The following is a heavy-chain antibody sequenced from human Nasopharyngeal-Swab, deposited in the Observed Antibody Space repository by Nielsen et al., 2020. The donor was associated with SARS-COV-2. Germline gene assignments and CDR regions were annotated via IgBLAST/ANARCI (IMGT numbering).Heavy chain of an antibody. J-gene: IGHJ3*02. CDR2: INHSGST. D-gene: IGHD3-16*01. V-gene: IGHV4-34*01. CDR3: ASYPLTFRGVWGSDAFDI. Sequence: WIRQPPGKGLEWIGEINHSGSTNYNPSLKSRVTISVDTSKNQFSLKLSSVTAADTAVYYCASYPLTFRGVWGSDAFDIWGQGTMVTVSS.